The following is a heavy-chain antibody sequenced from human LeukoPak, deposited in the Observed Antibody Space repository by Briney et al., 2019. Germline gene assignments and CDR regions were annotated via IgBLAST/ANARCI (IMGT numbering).Heavy chain of an antibody. CDR3: AVGIYCSSTSCYRGYGYNWFDP. J-gene: IGHJ5*02. CDR1: GGSISSSSYY. V-gene: IGHV4-39*07. Sequence: SETLSLTCTVSGGSISSSSYYWGWIRQPPGKGLEWIGSIYYSGSTYYNPSLKSRVTISVDTSKNHFSLKLSSVTAAYTAVYYCAVGIYCSSTSCYRGYGYNWFDPWGQGTLVTVSS. CDR2: IYYSGST. D-gene: IGHD2-2*02.